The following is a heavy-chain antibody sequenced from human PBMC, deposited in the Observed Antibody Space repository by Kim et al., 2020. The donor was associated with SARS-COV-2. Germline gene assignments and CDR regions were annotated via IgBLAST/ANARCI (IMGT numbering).Heavy chain of an antibody. V-gene: IGHV3-23*01. Sequence: FTISRDNSKNTLYLQMNSLRAEDTAVYYCAKDSVRGGSYYFRRDNWFDPWGQGTLVTVSS. D-gene: IGHD1-26*01. J-gene: IGHJ5*02. CDR3: AKDSVRGGSYYFRRDNWFDP.